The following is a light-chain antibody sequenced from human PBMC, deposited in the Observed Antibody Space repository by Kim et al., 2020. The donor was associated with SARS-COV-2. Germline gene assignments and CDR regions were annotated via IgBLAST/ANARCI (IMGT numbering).Light chain of an antibody. J-gene: IGLJ3*02. Sequence: QSALTQPPSVSGAPGQRVTISCTGSSSNIGAGYDVHWYQQLPGTAPKLLISGNNNRPSGVPDRFSGSKSGTSASLAITGLQAEDEADYYCQSYDSSLRGSVFGGGTQLTVL. CDR2: GNN. CDR1: SSNIGAGYD. CDR3: QSYDSSLRGSV. V-gene: IGLV1-40*01.